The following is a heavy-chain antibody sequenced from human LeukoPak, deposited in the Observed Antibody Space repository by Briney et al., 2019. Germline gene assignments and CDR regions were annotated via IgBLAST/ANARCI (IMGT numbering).Heavy chain of an antibody. V-gene: IGHV4-39*07. J-gene: IGHJ4*02. D-gene: IGHD1-26*01. CDR2: IYYSGST. CDR1: GGSISSSSYY. CDR3: AREVLSGSYNDY. Sequence: SETLSLTCTVSGGSISSSSYYWGWIRQPPGKGLEWIGSIYYSGSTYYNPSLKSRVTISVDTSKNQFSLKLSSVTAADTAVYYCAREVLSGSYNDYWGQGTLVTVSS.